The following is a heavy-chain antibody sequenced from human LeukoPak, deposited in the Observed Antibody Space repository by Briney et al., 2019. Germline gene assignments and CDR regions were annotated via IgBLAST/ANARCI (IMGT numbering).Heavy chain of an antibody. CDR2: IYPGDSDT. CDR3: AREVADHFDY. J-gene: IGHJ4*02. Sequence: GESLEISCKGSGYSFTSYWIGWVRQMPGKGLEWMGIIYPGDSDTIYSPSFQGQVTISADKSISTAYLQWNSLKASDTAMYYCAREVADHFDYWGQGTLVTVSS. D-gene: IGHD6-19*01. V-gene: IGHV5-51*01. CDR1: GYSFTSYW.